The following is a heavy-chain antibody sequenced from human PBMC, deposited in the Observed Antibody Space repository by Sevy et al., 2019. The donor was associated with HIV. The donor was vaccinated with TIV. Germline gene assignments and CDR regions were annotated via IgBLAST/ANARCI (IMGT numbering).Heavy chain of an antibody. CDR2: ISQDGSEE. Sequence: GGSLRLSCAASGFTFSSSSMTWVRQAPGKGLEWVATISQDGSEEYYVDSVKGRFTISRDNAKNSLYLQMNSLSAVDTAVYFCARFVSLGYWGQGTLVTVSS. CDR3: ARFVSLGY. V-gene: IGHV3-7*01. D-gene: IGHD6-13*01. J-gene: IGHJ4*02. CDR1: GFTFSSSS.